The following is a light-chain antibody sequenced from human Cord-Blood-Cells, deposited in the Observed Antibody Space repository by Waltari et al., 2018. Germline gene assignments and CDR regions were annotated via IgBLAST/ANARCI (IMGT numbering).Light chain of an antibody. Sequence: EIVMTQSPATLSVPPGERATLSCRASQSVSSNLAWYQQKPGQAPRLLIYGASTRATGIPARFSGSGSGTEFTLIISSLQSEDFAVYYCQQYNNWPQTFGQGTKVEIK. CDR1: QSVSSN. CDR2: GAS. J-gene: IGKJ1*01. V-gene: IGKV3-15*01. CDR3: QQYNNWPQT.